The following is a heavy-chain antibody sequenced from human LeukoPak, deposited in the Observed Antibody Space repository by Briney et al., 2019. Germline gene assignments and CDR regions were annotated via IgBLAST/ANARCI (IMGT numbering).Heavy chain of an antibody. Sequence: PGGSLRLSCAASGFTGSNNYMNWVRQAPGKGLEWVSVIYAGGSTYYADSVKGRFTIARDNSKNTLYLQMNNLRVEDTAVYYCARLNGFYCDYWGQGTLVTVSS. CDR1: GFTGSNNY. V-gene: IGHV3-66*04. J-gene: IGHJ4*02. CDR2: IYAGGST. D-gene: IGHD6-25*01. CDR3: ARLNGFYCDY.